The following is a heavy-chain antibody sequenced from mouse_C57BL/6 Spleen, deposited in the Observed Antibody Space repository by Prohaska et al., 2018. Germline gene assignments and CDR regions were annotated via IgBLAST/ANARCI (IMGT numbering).Heavy chain of an antibody. CDR3: ARYYYGSSYWYFDV. CDR2: INPNNGGT. Sequence: LKISCKASGYTFTDYYLNWVKQSHGKSLEWIGDINPNNGGTSYNQKFKGKATLTVDKSSSTAYMELSSLTSEDSAVYYCARYYYGSSYWYFDVWGTGTTVTVSS. V-gene: IGHV1-26*01. D-gene: IGHD1-1*01. J-gene: IGHJ1*03. CDR1: GYTFTDYY.